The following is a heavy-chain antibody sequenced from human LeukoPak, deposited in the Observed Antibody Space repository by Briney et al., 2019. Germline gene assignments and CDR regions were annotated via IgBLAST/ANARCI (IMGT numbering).Heavy chain of an antibody. V-gene: IGHV1-8*01. CDR2: MNPNSGNT. Sequence: GESLKISCKGSGYTFTSYDINWVRQATGQGLEWMGWMNPNSGNTGYAQKFQGRVTMTRNTSISTAYMELSSLRSEDTAVYYCARGADTAMVDYWGQGTLVTVSS. CDR3: ARGADTAMVDY. J-gene: IGHJ4*02. D-gene: IGHD5-18*01. CDR1: GYTFTSYD.